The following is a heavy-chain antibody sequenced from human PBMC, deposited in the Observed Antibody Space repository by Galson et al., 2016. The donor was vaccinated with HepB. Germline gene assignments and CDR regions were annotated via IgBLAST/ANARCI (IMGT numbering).Heavy chain of an antibody. CDR2: VDIDGTGT. D-gene: IGHD1-26*01. Sequence: LRLSCAASGFIFTNYWMHWVRQAPGKGLVWVARVDIDGTGTSYADSVRGRFTISRDNAKDTLYLRMNSLRPEDTAIYYCAKDESGSYLFDYWGQGTLVIVSS. CDR1: GFIFTNYW. V-gene: IGHV3-74*01. J-gene: IGHJ4*02. CDR3: AKDESGSYLFDY.